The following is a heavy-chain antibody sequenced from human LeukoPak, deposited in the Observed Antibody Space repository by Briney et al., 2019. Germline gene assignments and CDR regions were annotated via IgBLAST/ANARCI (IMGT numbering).Heavy chain of an antibody. CDR2: FDPEYGET. Sequence: ASVKFSCKASGYTLTELSMHWVRQAPGKGLEWMGGFDPEYGETIYAQKFQGRVTMTEDTSTDTAYTELSSLRSEDTAVYYCATEPLENPGPAFDIWGQGTMVTVSS. D-gene: IGHD5-24*01. V-gene: IGHV1-24*01. CDR3: ATEPLENPGPAFDI. J-gene: IGHJ3*02. CDR1: GYTLTELS.